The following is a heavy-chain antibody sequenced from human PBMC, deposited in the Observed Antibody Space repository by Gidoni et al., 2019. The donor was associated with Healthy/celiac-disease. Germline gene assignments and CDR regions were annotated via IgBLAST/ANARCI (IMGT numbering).Heavy chain of an antibody. J-gene: IGHJ5*02. CDR1: GFTFSSYG. D-gene: IGHD3-22*01. V-gene: IGHV3-33*01. CDR2: IWYDGSNK. CDR3: AGEPYYYDSSGRNWFDP. Sequence: QVQLVESGGGVVQPGRSLRLSCAASGFTFSSYGMHWDRQAPGKGLEWVAVIWYDGSNKYYADSVKGRFTISRDNFKNTLYLQMNSLRAEDTAVYYCAGEPYYYDSSGRNWFDPWGQGTLVTVSS.